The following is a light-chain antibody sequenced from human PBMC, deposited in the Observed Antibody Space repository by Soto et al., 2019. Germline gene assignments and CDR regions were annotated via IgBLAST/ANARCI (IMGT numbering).Light chain of an antibody. CDR2: AAS. J-gene: IGKJ4*01. Sequence: DIQMTQSPSCLSASVGDRVTITSRASPSISSYLNWYQQKPGKDPKLLIYAASSLQSGVPSRFSGSGSGIGFTLTNSSLEPEDVATYYCQRSYSTPALTFGGGTKVEIK. CDR1: PSISSY. CDR3: QRSYSTPALT. V-gene: IGKV1-39*01.